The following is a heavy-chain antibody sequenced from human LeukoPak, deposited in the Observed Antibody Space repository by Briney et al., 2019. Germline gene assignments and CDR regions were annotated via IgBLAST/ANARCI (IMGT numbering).Heavy chain of an antibody. V-gene: IGHV1-8*03. CDR3: ARRNKYYDYVWGSYRPKTYSFDY. D-gene: IGHD3-16*02. CDR1: GYTFTSYD. J-gene: IGHJ4*02. CDR2: MNPNSGNT. Sequence: ASVKVSCKASGYTFTSYDINWVRQATGQGLEWMGWMNPNSGNTGYAQKFQGRVTITRNTSISTAYMELSSLRSEDTAVYYCARRNKYYDYVWGSYRPKTYSFDYWGQGTLVTVSS.